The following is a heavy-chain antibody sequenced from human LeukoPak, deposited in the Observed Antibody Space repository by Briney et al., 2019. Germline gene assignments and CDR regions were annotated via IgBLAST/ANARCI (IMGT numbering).Heavy chain of an antibody. CDR2: INPSGGST. Sequence: GASVKVSCKASGYTFTSYYMHWVRQAPGQGLEWMGIINPSGGSTSYAQKFQGRVTMTRGMSTSTVYMELSSLRSEDTAVYYCARAVTSEGFDYWGQGTLVTVSS. CDR1: GYTFTSYY. V-gene: IGHV1-46*01. J-gene: IGHJ4*02. CDR3: ARAVTSEGFDY. D-gene: IGHD4-17*01.